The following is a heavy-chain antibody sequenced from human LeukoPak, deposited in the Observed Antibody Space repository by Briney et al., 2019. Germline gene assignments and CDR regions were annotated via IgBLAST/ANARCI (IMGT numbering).Heavy chain of an antibody. CDR2: INHSGST. V-gene: IGHV4-34*01. D-gene: IGHD3-22*01. Sequence: PSETLTLTCAVNGGSFSGYYWSWIRQPPGKGLEWIGEINHSGSTNYNPSLKSRVTISVDTSKNQFSLKLSSVTAADTAVYYCARRRSGGYDAFDIWGQGTMVTVSS. CDR3: ARRRSGGYDAFDI. CDR1: GGSFSGYY. J-gene: IGHJ3*02.